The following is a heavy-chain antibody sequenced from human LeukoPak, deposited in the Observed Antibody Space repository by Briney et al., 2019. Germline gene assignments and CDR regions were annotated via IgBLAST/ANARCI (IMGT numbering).Heavy chain of an antibody. CDR1: GGSISSYY. V-gene: IGHV4-59*08. CDR3: ARHGRDGYNYGPVVYY. J-gene: IGHJ4*02. Sequence: SETLSLTCTVSGGSISSYYWSWIRQPPGKGLEWIGYIYYSGSTNYNPSLKSRVTLSVDTSKNQFSLKLSSVTAADTAVYYCARHGRDGYNYGPVVYYWGQGTLVTVSS. CDR2: IYYSGST. D-gene: IGHD5-24*01.